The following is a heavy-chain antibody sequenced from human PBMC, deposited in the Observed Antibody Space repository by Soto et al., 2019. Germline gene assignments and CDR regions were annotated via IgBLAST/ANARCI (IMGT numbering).Heavy chain of an antibody. Sequence: QELLVESGGGVVQPGRSLRLSCAASGFIFSRYAMHWVRQSPGKGLEGVAVISYDGSKKYYADSVEGRYTISRDDSKNTLYLQMNSLRVEDTAVYYCARAPHGMDVWGQRTTVIVSS. CDR2: ISYDGSKK. J-gene: IGHJ6*02. CDR1: GFIFSRYA. V-gene: IGHV3-30-3*01. CDR3: ARAPHGMDV.